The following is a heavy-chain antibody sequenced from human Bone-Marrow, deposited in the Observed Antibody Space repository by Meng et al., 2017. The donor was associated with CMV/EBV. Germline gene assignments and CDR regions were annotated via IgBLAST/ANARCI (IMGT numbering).Heavy chain of an antibody. V-gene: IGHV1-18*01. CDR1: GYTFTSYG. J-gene: IGHJ5*02. D-gene: IGHD3-22*01. CDR2: ISVYNGHT. Sequence: SGYTFTSYGIRWVRQAPGQGLGWMGWISVYNGHTNYAQKFQDRVTMTTDTSATTAYMELRSLRSDDTAVYYCARAPTYYYDIGWFDPWGQGTLVTVSS. CDR3: ARAPTYYYDIGWFDP.